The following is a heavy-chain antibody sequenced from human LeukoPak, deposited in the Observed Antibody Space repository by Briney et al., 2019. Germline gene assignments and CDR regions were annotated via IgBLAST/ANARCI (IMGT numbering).Heavy chain of an antibody. CDR2: INHSGST. D-gene: IGHD6-19*01. CDR3: ARGPPPPLTGYSSGWRDY. CDR1: GGSFSGYY. Sequence: PSETLSLTCAVYGGSFSGYYWSWIRQPPGKGLEWIGEINHSGSTNYNPSLKSRVTISVDASKNQFSLRLSSVTAAATAVYYCARGPPPPLTGYSSGWRDYWGQGTLVTVSS. V-gene: IGHV4-34*01. J-gene: IGHJ4*02.